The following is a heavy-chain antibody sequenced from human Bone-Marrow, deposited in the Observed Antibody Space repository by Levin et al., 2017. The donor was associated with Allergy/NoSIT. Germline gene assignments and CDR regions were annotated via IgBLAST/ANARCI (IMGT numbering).Heavy chain of an antibody. D-gene: IGHD6-13*01. J-gene: IGHJ6*02. V-gene: IGHV4-59*01. CDR1: GGSISSYY. CDR3: SRDRSIIAASGTHYDYGIDV. Sequence: SQTLSLTCTVSGGSISSYYWSWIRQPPGKGLEWIGYIYYSGSTNYNPSLKSRVTMSVDTSKNQFSLKLSSVTAADTAVYYCSRDRSIIAASGTHYDYGIDVWGQGTTVTVSS. CDR2: IYYSGST.